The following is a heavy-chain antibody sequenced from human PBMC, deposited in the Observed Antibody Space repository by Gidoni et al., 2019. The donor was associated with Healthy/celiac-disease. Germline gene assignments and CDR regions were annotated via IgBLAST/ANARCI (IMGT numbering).Heavy chain of an antibody. V-gene: IGHV3-30*18. D-gene: IGHD3-10*01. J-gene: IGHJ4*02. CDR1: GFTFRSYG. CDR2: ISYDGSNK. Sequence: QVQLVESGGGVVQPGRSLRLSCSASGFTFRSYGMHWVSQAPGKGLEWVAGISYDGSNKYYADSVKGRFTISRDNSKNTLYLQMNSLRAEDTAVYYCAKDSQSLWFGLKGRGQFDYWGQGTLVTVSS. CDR3: AKDSQSLWFGLKGRGQFDY.